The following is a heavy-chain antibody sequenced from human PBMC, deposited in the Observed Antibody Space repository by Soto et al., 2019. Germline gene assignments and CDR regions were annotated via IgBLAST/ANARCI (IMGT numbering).Heavy chain of an antibody. CDR2: INHSGST. J-gene: IGHJ4*02. Sequence: QVQLQQWGAGLLKPSETLSLTCAVYGGSFSGYYWSWIRQPPGKGLEWIGEINHSGSTNYNPSLKGRATISVDTSKNQFALKLSSVTAADTAVYYCARDRIVVVPAAMPLRYWGQGTLVTVSS. CDR1: GGSFSGYY. V-gene: IGHV4-34*01. CDR3: ARDRIVVVPAAMPLRY. D-gene: IGHD2-2*01.